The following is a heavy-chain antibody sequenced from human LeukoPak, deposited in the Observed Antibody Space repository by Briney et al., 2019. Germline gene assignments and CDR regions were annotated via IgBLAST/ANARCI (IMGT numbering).Heavy chain of an antibody. CDR1: GFTFSSYG. J-gene: IGHJ4*02. D-gene: IGHD3-22*01. CDR3: ARVSRAYYDSSGPMTY. V-gene: IGHV3-33*01. Sequence: GGSLRLSCAASGFTFSSYGMHWVRQAPGKGLEWVAVIWYDGSNKYYADSVKGRFTISRDNSKNTLYLQMNSLRAEDTAVYYCARVSRAYYDSSGPMTYWGQGTLVTVSS. CDR2: IWYDGSNK.